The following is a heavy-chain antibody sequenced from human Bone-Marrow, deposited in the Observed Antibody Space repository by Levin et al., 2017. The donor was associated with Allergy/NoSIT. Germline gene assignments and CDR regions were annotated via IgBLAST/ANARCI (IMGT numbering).Heavy chain of an antibody. V-gene: IGHV4-30-4*01. CDR1: GGSISSGDYY. D-gene: IGHD3-22*01. J-gene: IGHJ3*02. CDR2: IYYSGST. Sequence: SSETLSLTCTVSGGSISSGDYYWSWIRQPPGKGLEWIGYIYYSGSTYYNPSLKSRVTISVDTSKNQFSLKLSSVTAADTAVYYCALRMYYYDSSGYYFFDAFDIWGQGTMVTVSS. CDR3: ALRMYYYDSSGYYFFDAFDI.